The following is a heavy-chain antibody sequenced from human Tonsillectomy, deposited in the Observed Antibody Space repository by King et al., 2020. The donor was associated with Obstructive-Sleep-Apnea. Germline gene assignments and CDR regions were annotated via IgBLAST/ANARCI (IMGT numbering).Heavy chain of an antibody. D-gene: IGHD2-15*01. CDR2: IYSGGTT. Sequence: VQLVESGGGLVQPGGSLRLSCAASGFTVNTHYMNWVRQAPGKNLEWVSIIYSGGTTYYADSVRGRFTISRHDSRNTLYLQMKSLRNEDTAVYYCSRELGYCSSGNCYGHTKYHYYGMDFWGHGTTVTVSS. CDR1: GFTVNTHY. CDR3: SRELGYCSSGNCYGHTKYHYYGMDF. J-gene: IGHJ6*02. V-gene: IGHV3-53*04.